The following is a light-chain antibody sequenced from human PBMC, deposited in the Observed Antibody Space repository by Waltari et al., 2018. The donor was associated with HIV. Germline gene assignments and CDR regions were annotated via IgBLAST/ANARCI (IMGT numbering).Light chain of an antibody. CDR2: AVR. CDR3: TSYASSSSLL. J-gene: IGLJ2*01. V-gene: IGLV2-14*01. CDR1: TNDVGRYNY. Sequence: QSALTQPATVSGSPGQSITISCTGGTNDVGRYNYVHWYQHLPGKAPKPIIYAVRNRPSGVSNRFSGSKSGNAASLTISGLQAEDEADYYCTSYASSSSLLFGGGTKLTVL.